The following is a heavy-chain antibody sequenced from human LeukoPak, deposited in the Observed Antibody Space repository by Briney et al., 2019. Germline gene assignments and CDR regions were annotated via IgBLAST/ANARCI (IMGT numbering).Heavy chain of an antibody. CDR2: INPNSGGT. D-gene: IGHD3-10*01. Sequence: GASVKVSCKASGYTFTGYYMHWVRQAPGQGLEWMGWINPNSGGTNYAQKFQGRVTMTRDTSISTAYMELSRLRSDDTAVYYCARVLGWFGELLSQDLQHWGQGTLVTVSS. CDR1: GYTFTGYY. CDR3: ARVLGWFGELLSQDLQH. J-gene: IGHJ1*01. V-gene: IGHV1-2*02.